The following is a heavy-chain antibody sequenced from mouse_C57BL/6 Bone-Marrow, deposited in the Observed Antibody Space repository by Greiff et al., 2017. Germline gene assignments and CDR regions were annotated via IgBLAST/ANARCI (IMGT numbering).Heavy chain of an antibody. V-gene: IGHV5-6*01. CDR3: ARHWGYFDY. CDR1: GFTFSSYG. J-gene: IGHJ2*01. Sequence: EVMLVESGGDLVEPGGSLKLSCAASGFTFSSYGMSWVRQTPDKRLEWVATISSGGSYTYYPDSVKGRFTISRDNAKNTLYLQMSSLKSEDTAMYYCARHWGYFDYWGQGTTLTVSS. CDR2: ISSGGSYT.